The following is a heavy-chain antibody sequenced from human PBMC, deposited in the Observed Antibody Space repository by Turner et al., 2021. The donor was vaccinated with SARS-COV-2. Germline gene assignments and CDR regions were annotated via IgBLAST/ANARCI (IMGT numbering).Heavy chain of an antibody. J-gene: IGHJ5*02. CDR1: GFTFSSYG. CDR3: ARDRGLSYDFWSAYYESWFDP. CDR2: IWNDGSNK. V-gene: IGHV3-33*01. Sequence: QVQLVESGGGVVQPGWSLRLSCSASGFTFSSYGMHWFRQAPGKGLEWVAVIWNDGSNKYYADSVKGRFTISRDNSKNTLYLQMNSLRAEDTAVYYCARDRGLSYDFWSAYYESWFDPWGQGTLVTVSS. D-gene: IGHD3-3*01.